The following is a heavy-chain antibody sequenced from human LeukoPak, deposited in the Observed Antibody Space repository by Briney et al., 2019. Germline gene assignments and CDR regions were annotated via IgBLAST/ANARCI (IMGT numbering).Heavy chain of an antibody. CDR2: IYYSGST. CDR3: ARHGGYNWWVDY. Sequence: PSETLSLTCTVSGGSISSGGYYWSWIRQQPGKGLEWIGYIYYSGSTFYNPSLKSRVTISVDTSKNQFSLKLSSVTAADTAVYYCARHGGYNWWVDYWGQGRLVTVSA. V-gene: IGHV4-31*03. D-gene: IGHD5-24*01. J-gene: IGHJ4*02. CDR1: GGSISSGGYY.